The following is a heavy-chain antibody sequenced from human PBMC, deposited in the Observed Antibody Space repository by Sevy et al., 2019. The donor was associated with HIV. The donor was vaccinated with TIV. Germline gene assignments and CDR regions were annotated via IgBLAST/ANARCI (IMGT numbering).Heavy chain of an antibody. Sequence: GGSLRLSCAASGFTFRRYWMSWVRQAPGKGLEWVANIKHDGSEKYYVDSVKGRFTMSRDNAKNSLYLQMNSLRAEDTAVYYCTKMKDDSSGFHLDYWGQGTLVTVSS. CDR1: GFTFRRYW. J-gene: IGHJ4*02. CDR3: TKMKDDSSGFHLDY. V-gene: IGHV3-7*01. D-gene: IGHD3-22*01. CDR2: IKHDGSEK.